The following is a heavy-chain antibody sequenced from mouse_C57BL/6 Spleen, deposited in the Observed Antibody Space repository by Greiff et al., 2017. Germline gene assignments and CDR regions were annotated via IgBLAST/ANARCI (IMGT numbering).Heavy chain of an antibody. J-gene: IGHJ2*01. Sequence: QVQLQQPGAELVRPGSSVKLSCKASGYTFTSYWMDWVKQRPGQGLEWIGNIYPSDSETHYNQKFKDKATLTVAKSSSTAYMQLISLTSEDSAVYYCARSKPGPVYFDYWGQGTTLTVSS. CDR3: ARSKPGPVYFDY. CDR1: GYTFTSYW. CDR2: IYPSDSET. V-gene: IGHV1-61*01.